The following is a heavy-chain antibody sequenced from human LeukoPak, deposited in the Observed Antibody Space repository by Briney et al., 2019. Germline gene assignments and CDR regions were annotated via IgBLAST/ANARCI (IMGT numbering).Heavy chain of an antibody. CDR3: ARGVQREDSGSLVPKYNWFDP. D-gene: IGHD3-10*01. CDR2: IYHSGST. CDR1: GYSISSGYY. J-gene: IGHJ5*02. Sequence: SETLSLTCTVSGYSISSGYYWGWIRQPPGKGLEWIGSIYHSGSTYYNPSLKSRVTISVDTSKNQFSLKLSSVTAADTAVYYCARGVQREDSGSLVPKYNWFDPWGQGTLVTVSS. V-gene: IGHV4-38-2*02.